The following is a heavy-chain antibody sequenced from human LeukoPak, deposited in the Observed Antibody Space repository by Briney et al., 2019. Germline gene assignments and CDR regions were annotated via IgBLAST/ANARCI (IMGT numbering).Heavy chain of an antibody. CDR1: GFTFSSYS. D-gene: IGHD1-26*01. V-gene: IGHV3-21*04. J-gene: IGHJ3*02. Sequence: PGGSLRLSCAASGFTFSSYSMNWVRQAPGKGLEWVSSISSSSSYIYYADSVKGRFTISRDNSKNTLYLQMNSLRAEDTAVYYCAKIEVDRYFDAFDIWGQGTMVTVSS. CDR3: AKIEVDRYFDAFDI. CDR2: ISSSSSYI.